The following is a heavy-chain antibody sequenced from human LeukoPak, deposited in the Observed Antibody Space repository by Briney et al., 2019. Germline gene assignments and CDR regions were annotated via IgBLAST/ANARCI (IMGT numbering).Heavy chain of an antibody. V-gene: IGHV3-23*01. CDR1: GFTSGSYA. D-gene: IGHD6-13*01. CDR3: AKDGSSWYSYYFDY. J-gene: IGHJ4*02. Sequence: PGGSLRLSCAASGFTSGSYAMSWVRQAPGKGLEWVSAISGSGGSTYYADSVKGRFTISRDNSKNTLYLQMNSLRAEDTAVYYCAKDGSSWYSYYFDYWGQGTLVTVSS. CDR2: ISGSGGST.